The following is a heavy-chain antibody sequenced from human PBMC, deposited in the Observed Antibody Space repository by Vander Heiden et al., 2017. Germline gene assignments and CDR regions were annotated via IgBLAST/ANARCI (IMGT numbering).Heavy chain of an antibody. CDR3: ARGLGGSYFHYYYGMDV. Sequence: VQLQQWGAGLLKLSETLSLTCAVYGGSFSGYYWSWIRQPPGKGLEWIGEINHSGSTNYNPSLKSRVTISVDTSKNQFSLKLSSVTAADTAVYYCARGLGGSYFHYYYGMDVWGQGTTVTVSS. V-gene: IGHV4-34*01. CDR2: INHSGST. CDR1: GGSFSGYY. J-gene: IGHJ6*02. D-gene: IGHD1-26*01.